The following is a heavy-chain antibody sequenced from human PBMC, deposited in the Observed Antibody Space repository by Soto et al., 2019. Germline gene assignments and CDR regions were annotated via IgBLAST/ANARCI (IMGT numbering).Heavy chain of an antibody. D-gene: IGHD3-10*01. CDR3: ARDRGSGSSYPYYYYAMDV. Sequence: PSETLSLTCTVSGGSISSYYWTWIRQPPGQGPEWIGYIYNGGSTNYNPSLKSRVTISVDTAKNQFSLKLSSVTAADTAVYYCARDRGSGSSYPYYYYAMDVWGQGTTVTVS. CDR2: IYNGGST. V-gene: IGHV4-59*01. CDR1: GGSISSYY. J-gene: IGHJ6*02.